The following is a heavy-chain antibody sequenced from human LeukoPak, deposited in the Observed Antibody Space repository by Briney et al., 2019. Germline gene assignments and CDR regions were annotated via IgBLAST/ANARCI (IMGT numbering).Heavy chain of an antibody. V-gene: IGHV4-59*08. CDR1: GGSIGSNY. J-gene: IGHJ4*02. D-gene: IGHD6-19*01. CDR2: IYYTGAT. CDR3: AKYGNSGWVIDN. Sequence: RTSETLSLTCTVSGGSIGSNYWTWIRQPPEKGLEYIGYIYYTGATNYNPSLKSRVTISVDTSKNQFSLKMTSVTAADTAVYFCAKYGNSGWVIDNWGQGTLVTVSS.